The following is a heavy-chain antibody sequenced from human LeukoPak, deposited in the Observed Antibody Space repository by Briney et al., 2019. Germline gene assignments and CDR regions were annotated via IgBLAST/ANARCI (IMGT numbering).Heavy chain of an antibody. CDR3: ARDMAYYDSSAYYPETFAY. D-gene: IGHD3-22*01. J-gene: IGHJ4*02. CDR1: GFIFSRYS. Sequence: PGGSLRLSCAASGFIFSRYSMNWVRQAPGKGLEWVSSISASSVYIYYADSVKGRFTISRDNAKNSLYLQMNGLRAEDTAVYYCARDMAYYDSSAYYPETFAYWSQGTLVTVSS. CDR2: ISASSVYI. V-gene: IGHV3-21*01.